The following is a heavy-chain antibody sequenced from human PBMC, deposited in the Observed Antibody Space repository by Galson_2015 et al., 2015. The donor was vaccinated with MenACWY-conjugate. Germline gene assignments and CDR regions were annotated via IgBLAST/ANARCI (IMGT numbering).Heavy chain of an antibody. J-gene: IGHJ4*02. CDR2: INPGGSST. D-gene: IGHD1-26*01. V-gene: IGHV3-74*01. Sequence: SLRLSCAASGFIFNTYWMHWVRQAPGKGLVWVSRINPGGSSTTYADSVKDRFTISRDNAKNTPYLQMNSLRPEGTAVFYCAKSRGASFYFDSWGQGTLVTVSS. CDR1: GFIFNTYW. CDR3: AKSRGASFYFDS.